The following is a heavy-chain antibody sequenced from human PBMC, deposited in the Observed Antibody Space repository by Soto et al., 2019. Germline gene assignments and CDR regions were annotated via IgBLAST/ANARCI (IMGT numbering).Heavy chain of an antibody. Sequence: QVQLVQSGAEVKKPGSSVKVSCKASGGTFSSYAISWVRQAPGQGLEWMGGIIPSFGTANYAQKFQGRVTITADESTSTAYMELSSLRSEDTAVYYCARTSWGYSSSSMVRNYYYGMDVWGQGTTVTVSS. J-gene: IGHJ6*02. CDR2: IIPSFGTA. D-gene: IGHD6-6*01. CDR1: GGTFSSYA. CDR3: ARTSWGYSSSSMVRNYYYGMDV. V-gene: IGHV1-69*01.